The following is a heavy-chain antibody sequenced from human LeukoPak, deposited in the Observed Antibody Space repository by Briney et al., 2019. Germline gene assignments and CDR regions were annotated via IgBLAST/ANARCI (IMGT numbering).Heavy chain of an antibody. Sequence: GGSLRLSCAVSGFTFNSYWMSWVRQAPGQGLEWVANIKQDGSEKHYVDSVKGRFTISRDNAKNLLYLQMNSLSVEDTAVYYCARGWGSYYFDSWGQGTLVTVSS. V-gene: IGHV3-7*01. CDR1: GFTFNSYW. J-gene: IGHJ4*02. CDR3: ARGWGSYYFDS. D-gene: IGHD3-16*01. CDR2: IKQDGSEK.